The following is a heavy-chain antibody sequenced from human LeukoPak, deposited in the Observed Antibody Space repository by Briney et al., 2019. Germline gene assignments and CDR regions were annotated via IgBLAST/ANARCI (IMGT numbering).Heavy chain of an antibody. CDR1: GLSFTNAS. D-gene: IGHD7-27*01. J-gene: IGHJ4*02. Sequence: GGSLRLSCAASGLSFTNASVTWVRQAPGKGLEWIGHIQRKSDGGTAAYIAPVQGRFTISREDSETTVYLQMNSLKTEDTAMYYCTASGVWGQGTLVTVSS. CDR3: TASGV. CDR2: IQRKSDGGTA. V-gene: IGHV3-15*01.